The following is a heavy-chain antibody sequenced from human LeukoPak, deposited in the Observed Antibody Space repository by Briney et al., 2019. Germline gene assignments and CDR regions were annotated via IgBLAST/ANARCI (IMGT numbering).Heavy chain of an antibody. CDR1: GGSINYNY. D-gene: IGHD6-13*01. V-gene: IGHV4-4*07. J-gene: IGHJ4*02. Sequence: SETLSLTCTVSGGSINYNYWRWIRQPAGKGLEWIGRIYTSGSTNYNPSLKGRVTISVDTSKNQFPLKLSSVTAADAAVYYCARDRSSSSWYPYYFDYWGQGTLVTVSS. CDR3: ARDRSSSSWYPYYFDY. CDR2: IYTSGST.